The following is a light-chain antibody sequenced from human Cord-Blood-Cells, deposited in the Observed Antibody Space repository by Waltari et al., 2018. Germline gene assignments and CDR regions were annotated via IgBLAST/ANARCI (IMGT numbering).Light chain of an antibody. V-gene: IGLV4-69*01. CDR1: SGHSRYS. CDR3: QTWGTGIHWV. Sequence: QPVLTQSPSASASLGAPVKLTCTLSSGHSRYSIAWHQQQPQKGPRYLLKLNSNGSHSQGDGIPDRFSVFSSGADRYLTISSLQSEDEADYYCQTWGTGIHWVFGGGTKLTVL. J-gene: IGLJ3*02. CDR2: LNSNGSH.